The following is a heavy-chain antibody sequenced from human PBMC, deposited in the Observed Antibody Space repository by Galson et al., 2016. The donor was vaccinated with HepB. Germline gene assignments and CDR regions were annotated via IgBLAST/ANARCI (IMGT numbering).Heavy chain of an antibody. CDR3: ARVVPLYSGGWYVRGDGWFDP. Sequence: SLRLSCAASGFTFSYYYMRWIRQAPGKGLEWVSYISRSGSTIYYADSVKGRFTISRDNAKNSLYLQMNSLRAEDTAVYYCARVVPLYSGGWYVRGDGWFDPWGQGTLVTVSS. CDR2: ISRSGSTI. CDR1: GFTFSYYY. D-gene: IGHD6-19*01. V-gene: IGHV3-11*01. J-gene: IGHJ5*02.